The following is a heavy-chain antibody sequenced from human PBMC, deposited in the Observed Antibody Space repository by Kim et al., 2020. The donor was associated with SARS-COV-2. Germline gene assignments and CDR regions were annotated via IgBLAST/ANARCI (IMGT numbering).Heavy chain of an antibody. J-gene: IGHJ4*01. V-gene: IGHV4-39*01. CDR2: LCYSSST. CDR1: GGSISSNCCY. CDR3: AGHSFSRCVTAVDY. Sequence: SETLSLTCAVSGGSISSNCCYWGWIRQPPGKGREWVVSLCYSSSTYSNPNLQGPITTYVSTTKNPLSLSPMTVTAAATSVYSCAGHSFSRCVTAVDYWG. D-gene: IGHD2-15*01.